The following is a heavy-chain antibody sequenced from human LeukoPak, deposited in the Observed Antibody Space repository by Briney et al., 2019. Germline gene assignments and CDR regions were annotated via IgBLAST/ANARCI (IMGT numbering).Heavy chain of an antibody. V-gene: IGHV3-11*01. CDR3: AKVGDVEEAFWSGSPFYFDY. Sequence: PGGSLRLSCAASGFTFSDYYMSWIRQAPGKGLEWVSYISSSGSTIYYADSVKGRFTISRDNAKNSLYLQMNSLRAEDTAVYYCAKVGDVEEAFWSGSPFYFDYWGQGTLVTVSS. CDR1: GFTFSDYY. J-gene: IGHJ4*02. D-gene: IGHD3-3*01. CDR2: ISSSGSTI.